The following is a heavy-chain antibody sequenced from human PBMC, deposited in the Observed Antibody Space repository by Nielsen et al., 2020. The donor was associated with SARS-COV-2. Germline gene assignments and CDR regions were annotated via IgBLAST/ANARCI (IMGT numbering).Heavy chain of an antibody. CDR1: GFTFGDYA. CDR2: IRTKAHGGTT. D-gene: IGHD3-10*01. V-gene: IGHV3-49*04. J-gene: IGHJ4*02. Sequence: SCTASGFTFGDYAVMWVRQAPGKGLEWVGSIRTKAHGGTTEYAASVKGRFTISRDDSKSIAYLQMNSLKTEDTAVYYCTRVYYYGSGSLDYWGQGTLVTVSS. CDR3: TRVYYYGSGSLDY.